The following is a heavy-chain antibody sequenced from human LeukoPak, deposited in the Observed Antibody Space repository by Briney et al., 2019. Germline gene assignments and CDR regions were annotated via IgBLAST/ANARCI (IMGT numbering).Heavy chain of an antibody. CDR2: IYYSGST. J-gene: IGHJ4*02. D-gene: IGHD3-22*01. CDR1: GGSISSSSYY. CDR3: AKVSDRDSSGYYWGFEY. V-gene: IGHV4-61*05. Sequence: PSETLSLTCTVSGGSISSSSYYWSWIRQPPGKGLECIGYIYYSGSTNYNPSLKSRVTISVDTSRNQFSLKLTSVTAADTAVYYCAKVSDRDSSGYYWGFEYWGQGTLVTVSS.